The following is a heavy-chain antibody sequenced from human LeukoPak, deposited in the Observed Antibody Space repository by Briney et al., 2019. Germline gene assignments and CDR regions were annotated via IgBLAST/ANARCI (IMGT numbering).Heavy chain of an antibody. Sequence: ASVKVSCKASGGTFSSYAISWVRQAPGQGLEWMGGIIPIFGTANYAQKFQGRVTITADESTSTAYMELSSLRSEDTAVYYCAGSGYRERPEITLEVFDYWGQGTLVTVSS. J-gene: IGHJ4*02. CDR3: AGSGYRERPEITLEVFDY. D-gene: IGHD3-3*01. CDR2: IIPIFGTA. V-gene: IGHV1-69*13. CDR1: GGTFSSYA.